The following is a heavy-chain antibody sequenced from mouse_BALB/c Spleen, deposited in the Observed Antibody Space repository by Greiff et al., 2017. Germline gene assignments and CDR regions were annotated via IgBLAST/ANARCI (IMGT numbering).Heavy chain of an antibody. D-gene: IGHD1-1*01. CDR1: GYAFTSYN. J-gene: IGHJ1*01. CDR2: IDPYNGGT. V-gene: IGHV1S135*01. CDR3: ARDGSSYWYFDV. Sequence: EVKLMESGPELVKPGASVKVSCKASGYAFTSYNMYWVKQSHGKSLEWIGYIDPYNGGTSYNQKFKGKATLTVDKSSSTAYMHLNSLTSEDSAVYYCARDGSSYWYFDVWGAGTTVTVSS.